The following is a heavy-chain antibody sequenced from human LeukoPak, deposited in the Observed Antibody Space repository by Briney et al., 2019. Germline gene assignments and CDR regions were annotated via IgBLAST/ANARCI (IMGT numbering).Heavy chain of an antibody. J-gene: IGHJ5*02. Sequence: SETLSLTCAVSGGSISSGGYSWSWIRQPPGKGLEWIGYIYYSGSTYYNPSLKSRVTISVDTSKNQFSLKLSSVTAADTAVYYCARGYCSSTSCYTLYNWFDPWGQGTLVTVSS. D-gene: IGHD2-2*02. V-gene: IGHV4-30-4*07. CDR2: IYYSGST. CDR3: ARGYCSSTSCYTLYNWFDP. CDR1: GGSISSGGYS.